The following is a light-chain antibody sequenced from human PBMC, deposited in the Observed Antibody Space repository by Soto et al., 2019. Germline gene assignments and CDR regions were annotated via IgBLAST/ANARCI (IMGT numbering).Light chain of an antibody. CDR3: QSYDSDFVI. Sequence: QSALTQPASVSGSPGQSITISCTGTSSDVGGYNYVSWYQQHPGKAPKLMIYEVSNRPSGVSNRFSGSKSANTASLTISGLQAEDEADYYCQSYDSDFVIFGGGTKLTVL. J-gene: IGLJ2*01. V-gene: IGLV2-14*01. CDR2: EVS. CDR1: SSDVGGYNY.